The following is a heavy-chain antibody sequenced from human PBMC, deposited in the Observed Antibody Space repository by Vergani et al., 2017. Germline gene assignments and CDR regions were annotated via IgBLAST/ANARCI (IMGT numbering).Heavy chain of an antibody. CDR3: ARDIVVGEAAEAAFDI. D-gene: IGHD2-15*01. J-gene: IGHJ3*02. Sequence: QVQLVQSGSELKKPGASVMVSCKASGYTFTSYAMNWVRQAPGQGLEWMGWINTNTGNPTNAQGFTGRFVFSLDTSVSTAYLQISSLKAEDTVVYYCARDIVVGEAAEAAFDIWGQGTMVTVSS. CDR2: INTNTGNP. V-gene: IGHV7-4-1*02. CDR1: GYTFTSYA.